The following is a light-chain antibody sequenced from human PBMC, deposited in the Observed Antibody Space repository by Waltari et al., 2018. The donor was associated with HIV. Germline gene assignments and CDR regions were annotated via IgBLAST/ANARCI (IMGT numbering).Light chain of an antibody. Sequence: QSALTQPASVSGSPGQSITISCTGTSSDIVAYKYVSWYQHHPGKVPKLLIYEVTNRPSGVSHRFSGSKSGNTASLTISGLQAEDEADFYCTSYTSISTLVFGTGTKVTVL. CDR2: EVT. CDR1: SSDIVAYKY. V-gene: IGLV2-14*01. J-gene: IGLJ1*01. CDR3: TSYTSISTLV.